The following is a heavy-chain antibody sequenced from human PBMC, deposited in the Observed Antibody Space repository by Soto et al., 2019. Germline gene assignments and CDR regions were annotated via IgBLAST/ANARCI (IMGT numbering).Heavy chain of an antibody. CDR2: INHSGST. CDR1: GGSFSGYY. J-gene: IGHJ4*02. V-gene: IGHV4-34*01. D-gene: IGHD3-3*01. Sequence: QVQLQQWGAGLLKPSETLSLTCAVYGGSFSGYYWSWIRQPPGKGLEWIGEINHSGSTNYNPSLKSRVTISVDTSKNQFSLKLSSVTAADTAVYYCASGYDFWSGYLFDYWGQGTLVTVSS. CDR3: ASGYDFWSGYLFDY.